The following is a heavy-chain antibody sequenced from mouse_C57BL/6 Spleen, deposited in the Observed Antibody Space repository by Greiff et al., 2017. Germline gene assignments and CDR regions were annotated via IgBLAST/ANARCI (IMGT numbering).Heavy chain of an antibody. Sequence: QVQLQQSGAELARPGASVKLSCKASGYTFTSYGISWVKQRTGQGLEWIGEIYPRSGNTYYNEKFKGKATLTADKSSSTAYMELRSLTSEDSAVXFCARWVTTVVGENYFDYWGQGTTLTVSS. J-gene: IGHJ2*01. CDR1: GYTFTSYG. CDR3: ARWVTTVVGENYFDY. CDR2: IYPRSGNT. V-gene: IGHV1-81*01. D-gene: IGHD1-1*01.